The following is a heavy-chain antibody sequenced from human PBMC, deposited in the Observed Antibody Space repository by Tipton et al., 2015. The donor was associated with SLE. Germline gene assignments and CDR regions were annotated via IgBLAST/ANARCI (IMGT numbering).Heavy chain of an antibody. CDR2: ISSSGSTI. J-gene: IGHJ3*02. CDR1: GFTFSDFW. V-gene: IGHV3-48*03. D-gene: IGHD5-24*01. CDR3: AREEMATISGAFDI. Sequence: GSLRLSCAASGFTFSDFWMSWVRQAPGKGLEWVSYISSSGSTIYYADSVKGRFTISRDNAKNSLYLQMNSLRAEDTAVYYCAREEMATISGAFDIWGQGTMVTVSS.